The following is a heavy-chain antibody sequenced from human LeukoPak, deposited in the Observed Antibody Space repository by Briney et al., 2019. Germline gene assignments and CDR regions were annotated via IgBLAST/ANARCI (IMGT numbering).Heavy chain of an antibody. J-gene: IGHJ3*01. V-gene: IGHV3-74*01. CDR1: GFTFSSYW. CDR3: AGVRAGGNRAFDV. CDR2: IDPDASAS. D-gene: IGHD4-23*01. Sequence: PGGSLRLSCAASGFTFSSYWMHWVRQVSGEGLVWVSRIDPDASASTYADSVKGRFTISRDNAKNTLWLQMNSLRADDTAVYYCAGVRAGGNRAFDVWGQGTVVAVSS.